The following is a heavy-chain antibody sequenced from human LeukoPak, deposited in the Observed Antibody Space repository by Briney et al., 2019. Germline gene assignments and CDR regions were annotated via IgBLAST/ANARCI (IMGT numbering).Heavy chain of an antibody. V-gene: IGHV3-11*01. CDR1: GFTFSDYN. CDR3: ARDISAAVAGTVEYFQH. Sequence: PGGSLRLSCAASGFTFSDYNMSWIRQAPGKGLEWVSYISSSGSTIYYADSVKGRFTISRDNAKNSLYLQMNSLRAEDTAVYYCARDISAAVAGTVEYFQHWGQGTLVTVSS. CDR2: ISSSGSTI. D-gene: IGHD6-19*01. J-gene: IGHJ1*01.